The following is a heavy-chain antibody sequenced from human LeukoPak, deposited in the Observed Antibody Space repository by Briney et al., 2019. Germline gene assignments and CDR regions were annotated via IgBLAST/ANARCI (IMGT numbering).Heavy chain of an antibody. CDR2: ISSSSSYI. D-gene: IGHD5-18*01. J-gene: IGHJ4*02. V-gene: IGHV3-21*01. CDR1: GFTFSSYS. Sequence: GGSLRLSCAASGFTFSSYSMNWVRQAPGKGLECVSSISSSSSYIYYADSVKGRFTISRDDAKNSLYLQMNSLRAEDTAVYYCARVNSYGFDYWGQGTLVTVSS. CDR3: ARVNSYGFDY.